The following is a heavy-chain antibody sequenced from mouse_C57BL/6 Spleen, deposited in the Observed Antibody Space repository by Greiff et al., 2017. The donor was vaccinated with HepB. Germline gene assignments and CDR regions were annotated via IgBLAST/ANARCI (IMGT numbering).Heavy chain of an antibody. CDR1: GYTFTSYG. J-gene: IGHJ4*01. D-gene: IGHD2-2*01. Sequence: QVQLQQSGAELARPGASVKLSCKASGYTFTSYGISWVKQRTGQGLEWIGEIYPRSGNTYYNEKFKGKATLTADKSSSTAYMEHRILTSEDSAVYFCAREWLKYYAMDYWGQGTSVTVSS. V-gene: IGHV1-81*01. CDR3: AREWLKYYAMDY. CDR2: IYPRSGNT.